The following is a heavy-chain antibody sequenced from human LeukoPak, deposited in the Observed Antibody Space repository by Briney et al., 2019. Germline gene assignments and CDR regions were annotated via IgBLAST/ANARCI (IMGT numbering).Heavy chain of an antibody. CDR1: GFTFSSYA. CDR2: ISGSGGST. D-gene: IGHD3-22*01. CDR3: AKDAYDSSGYSHFDY. V-gene: IGHV3-23*01. Sequence: GGSLRLSCGASGFTFSSYAMSWVRQAPGKGLEWVSAISGSGGSTYYADSVKGRFTISRDNSKNTLYLQMNSLRAEDTAVYYCAKDAYDSSGYSHFDYWGQGTLVTVSS. J-gene: IGHJ4*02.